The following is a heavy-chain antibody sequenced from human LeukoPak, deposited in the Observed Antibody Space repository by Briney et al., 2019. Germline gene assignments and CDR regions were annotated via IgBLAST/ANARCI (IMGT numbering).Heavy chain of an antibody. J-gene: IGHJ5*02. Sequence: ASVTVSFKASGGTFSTYVISWVRQAPGQGLEWMGGIIPVFGTANYAEKFQDRVTITADESTSTAYMELSSLRSEDTAVYYCARAGWFGELEGPWGQGTLVTVSS. CDR3: ARAGWFGELEGP. D-gene: IGHD3-10*01. CDR2: IIPVFGTA. CDR1: GGTFSTYV. V-gene: IGHV1-69*13.